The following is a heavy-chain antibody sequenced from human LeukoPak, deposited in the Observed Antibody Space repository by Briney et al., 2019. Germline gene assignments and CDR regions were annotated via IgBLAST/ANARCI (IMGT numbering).Heavy chain of an antibody. Sequence: PGGSLRLSCAASGFTVNSNYLSWVRQAPGKGQEWVSTLYNTGNTYYANSVKGRFTISRDNSKNTLYLQMNSLRAEDTAVYYCAKGPTWGFDYWGQGTLVTVSS. CDR1: GFTVNSNY. J-gene: IGHJ4*02. CDR3: AKGPTWGFDY. V-gene: IGHV3-53*01. D-gene: IGHD7-27*01. CDR2: LYNTGNT.